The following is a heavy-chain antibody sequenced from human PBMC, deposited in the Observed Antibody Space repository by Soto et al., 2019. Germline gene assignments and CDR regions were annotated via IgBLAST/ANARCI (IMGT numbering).Heavy chain of an antibody. D-gene: IGHD5-12*01. CDR1: GGSISSGDYY. CDR3: ARYSGYDTDFDY. Sequence: SETLSLTCTVSGGSISSGDYYWSWIRQPPGKGLEWIGYIYYSGSTYYNPSLKSRVTISVDTSKNQFSLKLSSVTAADKAVYYCARYSGYDTDFDYWGQGTLVTVSS. V-gene: IGHV4-30-4*01. CDR2: IYYSGST. J-gene: IGHJ4*02.